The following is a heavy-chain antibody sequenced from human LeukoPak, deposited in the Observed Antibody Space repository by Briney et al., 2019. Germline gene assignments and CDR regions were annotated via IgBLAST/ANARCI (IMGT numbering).Heavy chain of an antibody. CDR2: INSDGGWT. CDR1: GNYW. V-gene: IGHV3-74*01. D-gene: IGHD3-22*01. Sequence: SGGSLRLSCAASGNYWMHWVRQAPGKGLVWVSHINSDGGWTSYADSVKGRFTISKDNAKNTVYLQMNSLRAEDTAVYYCVSSYETYWGRGTLVTVSS. CDR3: VSSYETY. J-gene: IGHJ4*02.